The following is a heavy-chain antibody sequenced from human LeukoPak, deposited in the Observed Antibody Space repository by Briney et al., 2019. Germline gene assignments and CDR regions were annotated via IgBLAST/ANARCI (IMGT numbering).Heavy chain of an antibody. J-gene: IGHJ4*02. Sequence: GESLKISCKGSGYSFTSHWISWVRQMPGKGLEWVGRIAPSDSYTNYSPSFQGHVTISADKSISTAYLQWSSLKASDTAMYYCARGYDYGGNSTEFDYWGQGTLVTVSS. CDR2: IAPSDSYT. V-gene: IGHV5-10-1*01. D-gene: IGHD4-23*01. CDR1: GYSFTSHW. CDR3: ARGYDYGGNSTEFDY.